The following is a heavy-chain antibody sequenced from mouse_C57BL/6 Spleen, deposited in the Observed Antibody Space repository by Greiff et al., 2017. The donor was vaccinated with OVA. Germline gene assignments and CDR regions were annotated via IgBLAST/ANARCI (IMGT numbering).Heavy chain of an antibody. D-gene: IGHD2-5*01. CDR1: GYTFTSYW. Sequence: QVQLQQSGAELVMPGASVKLSCKASGYTFTSYWMHWVKQRPGQGLEWIGEIDPSDSYTNYNQKFKGKSTLTVDKSSSTAYMQLSSLTSEDSAVYYCARGAYYSNYVYFDYWGQGTTLTVSS. J-gene: IGHJ2*01. CDR2: IDPSDSYT. V-gene: IGHV1-69*01. CDR3: ARGAYYSNYVYFDY.